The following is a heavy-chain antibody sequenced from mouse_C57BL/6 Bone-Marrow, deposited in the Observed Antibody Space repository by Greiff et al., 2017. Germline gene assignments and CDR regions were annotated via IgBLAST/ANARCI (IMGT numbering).Heavy chain of an antibody. CDR2: IWRGGST. V-gene: IGHV2-5*01. CDR1: GFSLTSYG. CDR3: AKGDYFDY. Sequence: VQLQQSGPGLVQPSQSLSITCTVSGFSLTSYGVHWVRQSPGKGLAWLGVIWRGGSTDYNAAFMSRLSITKDNSKSQVFFKRISLQADDSAIYYCAKGDYFDYWGQGTTLTVSS. J-gene: IGHJ2*01.